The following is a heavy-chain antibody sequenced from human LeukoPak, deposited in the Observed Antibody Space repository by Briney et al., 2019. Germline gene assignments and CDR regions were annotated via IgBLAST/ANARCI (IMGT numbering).Heavy chain of an antibody. CDR1: GGSISSYY. Sequence: PSETLSLTCTVSGGSISSYYWSWIRQPPGKGLEWIGYIYYSGSTNYNPSLKSRVTISVDTSKNQFSLKLSSVTAADTAVYYCARGPKRYGMDVWGQGTTVTVSS. CDR2: IYYSGST. V-gene: IGHV4-59*12. J-gene: IGHJ6*02. CDR3: ARGPKRYGMDV.